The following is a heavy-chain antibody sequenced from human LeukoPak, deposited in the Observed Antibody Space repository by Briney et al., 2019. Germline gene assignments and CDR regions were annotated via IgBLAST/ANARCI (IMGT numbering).Heavy chain of an antibody. D-gene: IGHD3-22*01. CDR1: GFTVSSNY. CDR2: IYSGGST. J-gene: IGHJ4*02. CDR3: ARGRSYYYDSTGSFDF. V-gene: IGHV3-66*01. Sequence: GGSLRLSCAASGFTVSSNYMSWVRQAPGKGLEWVSVIYSGGSTYYADSVKGRFTISRDNSKNTLYLQMNSLRAEDTAVYYCARGRSYYYDSTGSFDFWGQGTLVTVSS.